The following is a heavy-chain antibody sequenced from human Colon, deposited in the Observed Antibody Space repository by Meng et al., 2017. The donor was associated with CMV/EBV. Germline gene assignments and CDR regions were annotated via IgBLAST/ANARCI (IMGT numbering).Heavy chain of an antibody. CDR3: ATISGGDFDF. J-gene: IGHJ4*02. CDR1: GYTFTGYF. Sequence: QVQLVQSGAEVKKPGASVKVSCKTSGYTFTGYFMFWVRQAPGQGLEWMGSLNPNSGDTNSAQKFHGRLTMTRDTSIHTAYMELGSLRSDDTAVYYRATISGGDFDFWGQGTLVTVSS. CDR2: LNPNSGDT. V-gene: IGHV1-2*02. D-gene: IGHD3-10*01.